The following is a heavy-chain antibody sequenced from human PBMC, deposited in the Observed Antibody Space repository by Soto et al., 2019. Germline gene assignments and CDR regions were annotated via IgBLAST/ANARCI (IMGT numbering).Heavy chain of an antibody. CDR3: ARGPRVVWVVPTAQRDVFDI. J-gene: IGHJ3*02. CDR1: VGSFSDFY. CDR2: INHSGST. D-gene: IGHD2-2*01. Sequence: WETLSLTCAFYVGSFSDFYWNCIRHPPGKWLEWIGEINHSGSTSYNPSLKSRVTISVDTSKNQISLKLTSVTAADTAVYYCARGPRVVWVVPTAQRDVFDIWGQGTMGNVSS. V-gene: IGHV4-34*01.